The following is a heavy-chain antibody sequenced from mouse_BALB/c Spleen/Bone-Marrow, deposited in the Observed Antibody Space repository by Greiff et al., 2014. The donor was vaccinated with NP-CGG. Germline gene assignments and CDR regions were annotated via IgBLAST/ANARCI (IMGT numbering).Heavy chain of an antibody. J-gene: IGHJ2*01. CDR3: AYGNYESYFFDY. CDR2: IDPSDSET. D-gene: IGHD2-1*01. Sequence: LVESGAELVKPGAPVKLSCKASAYTFTSYWMNWVKQRPGRGLEWIGRIDPSDSETHYNQNFKDKATLTVDRSSSTAFIQLSSLTSEDSTVYYCAYGNYESYFFDYWGQGTTLTVPS. V-gene: IGHV1-69*02. CDR1: AYTFTSYW.